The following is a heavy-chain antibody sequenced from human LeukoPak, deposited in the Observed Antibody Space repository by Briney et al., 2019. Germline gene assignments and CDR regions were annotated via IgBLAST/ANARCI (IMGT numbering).Heavy chain of an antibody. CDR3: ARALPGSIAAAGINWFDP. CDR1: GYTFTGYY. J-gene: IGHJ5*02. Sequence: ASVKVSCKASGYTFTGYYMHWVRQAPGQGLECMGWINPNSGGTNYAQKFQGRVTMTRDTSISTAYMELSRLRSDDTAVYYCARALPGSIAAAGINWFDPWGQGTLVTVSS. CDR2: INPNSGGT. D-gene: IGHD6-13*01. V-gene: IGHV1-2*02.